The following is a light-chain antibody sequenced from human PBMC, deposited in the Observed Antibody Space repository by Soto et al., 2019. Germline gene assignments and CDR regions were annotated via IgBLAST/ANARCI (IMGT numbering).Light chain of an antibody. Sequence: DILMTQSPSSLSASVGDRVTITCRASQSISTYLNWYQHKPGKAPKVLIYAASNLQSGVPSRFSGSGSGTDFTLTISALQPEDFATYFCQQSHTFPYTFGQGTNLEIK. J-gene: IGKJ2*01. CDR2: AAS. CDR3: QQSHTFPYT. CDR1: QSISTY. V-gene: IGKV1-39*01.